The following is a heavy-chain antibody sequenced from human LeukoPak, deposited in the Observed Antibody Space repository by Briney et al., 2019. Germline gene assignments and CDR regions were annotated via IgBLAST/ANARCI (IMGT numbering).Heavy chain of an antibody. J-gene: IGHJ5*02. V-gene: IGHV4-30-4*01. D-gene: IGHD2-2*01. Sequence: NPSETLSLTCSVPGDSISSGDYYWNWIRQPPGKGLEWIGYISYSGSTYYNPSLKSRVTISVDTSKNQFSLKLSSVAAADTAVYYCASSTRSYCGSTNCHPYNWFDPWGQGTLVIVSS. CDR2: ISYSGST. CDR1: GDSISSGDYY. CDR3: ASSTRSYCGSTNCHPYNWFDP.